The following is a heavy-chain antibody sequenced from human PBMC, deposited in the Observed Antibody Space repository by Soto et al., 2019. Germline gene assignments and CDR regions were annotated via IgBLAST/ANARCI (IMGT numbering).Heavy chain of an antibody. CDR2: IYYSGTT. CDR3: ARLGRTTLRYYYMDV. Sequence: SETLSLTCTVSGGSISSSSYYWGWIRQPPGKGLQWIGSIYYSGTTYYNPSLKSRVTIFVDTSKNQFSLKLSSVTAADTAVYYCARLGRTTLRYYYMDVWGKGTTVTV. CDR1: GGSISSSSYY. J-gene: IGHJ6*03. V-gene: IGHV4-39*01. D-gene: IGHD1-1*01.